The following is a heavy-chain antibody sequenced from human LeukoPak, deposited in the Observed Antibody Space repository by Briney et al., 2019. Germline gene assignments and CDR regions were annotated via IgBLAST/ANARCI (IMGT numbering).Heavy chain of an antibody. D-gene: IGHD5-12*01. J-gene: IGHJ4*02. CDR3: ARAGWLRDYFDY. V-gene: IGHV3-48*03. CDR1: GFTFSSYE. Sequence: GGSLRLSCAASGFTFSSYEMNWVRQAPGKGLEWVSYISSSGSTIYYADSVKGRFTISRDNAKNSLYLQMNSLRAEGTAVYYCARAGWLRDYFDYWGQGTLVTVSS. CDR2: ISSSGSTI.